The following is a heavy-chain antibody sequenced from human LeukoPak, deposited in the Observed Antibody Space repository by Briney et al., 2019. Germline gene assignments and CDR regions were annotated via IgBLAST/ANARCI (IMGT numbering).Heavy chain of an antibody. D-gene: IGHD2-2*01. CDR2: IIPIFGTA. Sequence: SVKVSCKASGGTFSSYAISWVRQAPGQGLEWMGGIIPIFGTANYTQKFQGRVTITTDESTSTAYMELSSLRSEDTAVYYCARVSDCSSTSCPPTYWGQGTLVTVSS. CDR3: ARVSDCSSTSCPPTY. CDR1: GGTFSSYA. J-gene: IGHJ4*02. V-gene: IGHV1-69*05.